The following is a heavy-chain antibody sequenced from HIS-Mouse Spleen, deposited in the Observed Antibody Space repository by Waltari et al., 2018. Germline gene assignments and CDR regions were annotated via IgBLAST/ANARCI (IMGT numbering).Heavy chain of an antibody. CDR1: GFTFDDYA. CDR3: AKDGRSLNY. Sequence: EVQLVESGGGLVQPGRSLRLSCAASGFTFDDYAMHWVRKAPGKGLGWGSGISVNSGSIGYADSVKGRFTISRDNAKNSLYLQMNSLRAEDTALYYCAKDGRSLNYWGQGTLVTVSS. CDR2: ISVNSGSI. J-gene: IGHJ4*02. V-gene: IGHV3-9*01.